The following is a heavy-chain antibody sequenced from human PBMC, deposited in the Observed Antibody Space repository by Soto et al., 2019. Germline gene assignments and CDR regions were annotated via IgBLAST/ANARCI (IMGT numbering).Heavy chain of an antibody. CDR3: AKDRPPRAVAGSLGDY. D-gene: IGHD6-19*01. CDR1: GFTFSSYG. V-gene: IGHV3-30*18. Sequence: QVQLVESGGGVVQPGRSLRLSCAASGFTFSSYGMHWVRQAPGKGLEWVAVISYDGSNKYYADSVKGRFTISRDNSKNTLYLQMNSLRAEDTAVYYCAKDRPPRAVAGSLGDYRGQGTLVTVSS. J-gene: IGHJ4*02. CDR2: ISYDGSNK.